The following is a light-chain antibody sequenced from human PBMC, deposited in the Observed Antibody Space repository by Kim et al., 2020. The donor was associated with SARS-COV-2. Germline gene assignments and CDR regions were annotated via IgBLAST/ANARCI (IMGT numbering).Light chain of an antibody. CDR1: SSNSGAGYD. Sequence: GPGVTISCTGSSSNSGAGYDVHWYQHLPGTAPKLLIYDNINRPSGVPDRFSGSKSGTSASLAITGLQAEDEGDYHCQSYDTTLKWVFGGGTQLTVL. CDR3: QSYDTTLKWV. CDR2: DNI. V-gene: IGLV1-40*01. J-gene: IGLJ3*02.